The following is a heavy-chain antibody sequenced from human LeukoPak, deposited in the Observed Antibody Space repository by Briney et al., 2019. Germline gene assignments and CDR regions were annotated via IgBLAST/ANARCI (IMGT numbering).Heavy chain of an antibody. J-gene: IGHJ5*02. CDR2: ISYSGST. CDR3: AREIPRVLGECFDP. CDR1: GGSISSYY. Sequence: SETLSLTCTVSGGSISSYYWSWIRQPPGKGLEWIGYISYSGSTNYNPSLKSRVTISVDTSKNQSSLKLSSVTAADTAVYYCAREIPRVLGECFDPWGQGTLVTVSS. V-gene: IGHV4-59*01. D-gene: IGHD4/OR15-4a*01.